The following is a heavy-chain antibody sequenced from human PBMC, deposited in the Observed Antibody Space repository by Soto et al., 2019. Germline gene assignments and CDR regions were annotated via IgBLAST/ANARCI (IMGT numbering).Heavy chain of an antibody. CDR1: GGSFSGYY. CDR3: ARDSHDILTGHPWLWYFDL. V-gene: IGHV4-34*01. J-gene: IGHJ2*01. D-gene: IGHD3-9*01. CDR2: INDRGSI. Sequence: QVQLQQWGAGPLRPLETLSLTCGVSGGSFSGYYWAWIRQSPGKGLEWIGEINDRGSINYNPSLKRRVSISVDTSKKHYSLNMRSVTAADTAVYYCARDSHDILTGHPWLWYFDLWGRGTLVTVSS.